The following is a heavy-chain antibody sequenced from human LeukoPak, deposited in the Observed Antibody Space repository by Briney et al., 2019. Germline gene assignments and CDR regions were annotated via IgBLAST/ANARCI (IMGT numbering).Heavy chain of an antibody. CDR1: GGSISSYY. Sequence: KPSETLSLNCTVSGGSISSYYWSWIRQPPGKGLEWIGYIYYSGSTNYNPSLKSRVTISVATTKNQFSLKLSSVTAADTAVYYCARAPGMYYYDSSGYYLDWGQGTLVTVSS. D-gene: IGHD3-22*01. CDR3: ARAPGMYYYDSSGYYLD. V-gene: IGHV4-59*01. J-gene: IGHJ4*02. CDR2: IYYSGST.